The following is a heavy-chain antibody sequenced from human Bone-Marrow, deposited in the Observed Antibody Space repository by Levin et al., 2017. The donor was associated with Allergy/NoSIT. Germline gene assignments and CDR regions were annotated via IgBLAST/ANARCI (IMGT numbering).Heavy chain of an antibody. V-gene: IGHV4-31*02. D-gene: IGHD3-10*01. Sequence: SQTLSLTCAVSGESVSSSGFYWTWIRQYPGKGLEWIGHIYYPGNTSYNPSLKSRVSISEDRSKNQFSLKLDSVTAADTAVYYCARESVYYGSGSWIDCWVQGTLVTVSS. CDR3: ARESVYYGSGSWIDC. J-gene: IGHJ4*02. CDR1: GESVSSSGFY. CDR2: IYYPGNT.